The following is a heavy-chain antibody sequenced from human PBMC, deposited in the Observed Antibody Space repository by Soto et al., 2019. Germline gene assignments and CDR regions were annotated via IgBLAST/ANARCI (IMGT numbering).Heavy chain of an antibody. CDR1: GGSISSSSYY. J-gene: IGHJ6*03. CDR2: IYHSGRT. V-gene: IGHV4-39*01. D-gene: IGHD4-4*01. Sequence: QLQLQESGPGLVKPSETLSLTYTVSGGSISSSSYYWGWIRQPPGKGLEWIGSIYHSGRTYYNPSLNSRDTRCVDTSKNQFSLKPGSVTAADTAVHYCARLTYSTAYYYYYMDVWGKGTTVTVSS. CDR3: ARLTYSTAYYYYYMDV.